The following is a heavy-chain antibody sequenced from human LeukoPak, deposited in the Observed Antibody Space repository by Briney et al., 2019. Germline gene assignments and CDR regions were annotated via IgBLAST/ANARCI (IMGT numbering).Heavy chain of an antibody. CDR1: GFTFTIYA. J-gene: IGHJ6*04. D-gene: IGHD2-2*01. CDR2: ISGSGGST. V-gene: IGHV3-23*01. Sequence: GGSLRLSCAASGFTFTIYAMTWVRQAPGKGLEWVSAISGSGGSTYYADSVKGRFTISRDNSKNTLYLQMNSLRAEDTAVYYCAKAVGYCSSTSCYAPEDYYYGMDVWGKGTTVTVSS. CDR3: AKAVGYCSSTSCYAPEDYYYGMDV.